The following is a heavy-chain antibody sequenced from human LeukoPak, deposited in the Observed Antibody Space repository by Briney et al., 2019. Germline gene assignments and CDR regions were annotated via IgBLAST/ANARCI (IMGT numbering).Heavy chain of an antibody. CDR2: ISYDGSTK. Sequence: PGGSLRLSCAASEFTFSSYSMNWVRQAPGKGLEWVSLISYDGSTKYYADSVEGRFTISRDNSKSTLYLQLNSLRVEDTAVYYCAKDRHFYGAGTYYNLDYWGQGTLVTVSS. D-gene: IGHD3-10*01. J-gene: IGHJ4*02. CDR1: EFTFSSYS. CDR3: AKDRHFYGAGTYYNLDY. V-gene: IGHV3-30*18.